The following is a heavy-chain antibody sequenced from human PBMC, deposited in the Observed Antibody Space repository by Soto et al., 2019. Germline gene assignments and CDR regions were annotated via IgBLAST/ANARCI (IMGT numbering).Heavy chain of an antibody. CDR3: ARQDCGGDCYFLY. CDR1: GYSFAGCW. D-gene: IGHD2-21*02. V-gene: IGHV5-10-1*01. CDR2: IDPSDSQT. J-gene: IGHJ4*02. Sequence: HGESLKISCKGSGYSFAGCWITWVRQKPGKGLEWMGRIDPSDSQTYYSPSFRGHVTISVTKSITTVFLQWSSLRASDTAMYYCARQDCGGDCYFLYWGQGTLVTVSS.